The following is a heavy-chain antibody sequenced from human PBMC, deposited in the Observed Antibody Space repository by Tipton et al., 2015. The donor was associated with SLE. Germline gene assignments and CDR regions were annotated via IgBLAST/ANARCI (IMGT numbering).Heavy chain of an antibody. CDR1: GYTFTSYC. CDR2: ISGYNGNT. V-gene: IGHV1-18*01. D-gene: IGHD3-16*01. Sequence: QSGAEVKKPGASVKVSCKASGYTFTSYCITWVRQAPGQGLEWMGWISGYNGNTNYAQKLQGRVTMTTDTSTSTADMELRSLRSDDTAVYYCARLGDWDFYYYMDVWGKGTTVTVSS. J-gene: IGHJ6*03. CDR3: ARLGDWDFYYYMDV.